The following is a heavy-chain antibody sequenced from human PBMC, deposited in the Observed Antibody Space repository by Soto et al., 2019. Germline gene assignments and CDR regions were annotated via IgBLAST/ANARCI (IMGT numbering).Heavy chain of an antibody. J-gene: IGHJ6*02. D-gene: IGHD2-21*01. CDR3: AGVASFRGMDV. Sequence: LSLTWVISGTSVSSNIAAWIWIRQSPSRGLEWLGRTYYRSKWYNDYAVSVKSRITINPDTSKNQFSLHLDSVIPEDTAVYYCAGVASFRGMDVWGQGTPVTVSS. V-gene: IGHV6-1*01. CDR2: TYYRSKWYN. CDR1: GTSVSSNIAA.